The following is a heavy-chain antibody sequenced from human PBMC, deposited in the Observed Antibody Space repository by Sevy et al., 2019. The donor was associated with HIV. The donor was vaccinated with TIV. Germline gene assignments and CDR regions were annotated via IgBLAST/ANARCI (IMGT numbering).Heavy chain of an antibody. CDR1: GGSFSGYY. CDR2: TNPSRNT. J-gene: IGHJ4*02. V-gene: IGHV4-34*01. D-gene: IGHD3-10*01. Sequence: SETLSLTCAVYGGSFSGYYLSWIRQPPGKGLEWIGETNPSRNTNYNPSLKSRVTMSVDTSKNQFSLKLSSVTAADTVVYFCARAPPYGSGSYHFDYWGQGTLVTVSS. CDR3: ARAPPYGSGSYHFDY.